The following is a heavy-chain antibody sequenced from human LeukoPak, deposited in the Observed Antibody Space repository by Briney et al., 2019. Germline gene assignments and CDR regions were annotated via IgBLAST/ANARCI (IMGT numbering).Heavy chain of an antibody. CDR3: ARRYCSGGSCYLDY. CDR1: GGSISNYF. J-gene: IGHJ4*02. CDR2: ASYSGGT. V-gene: IGHV4-59*01. D-gene: IGHD2-15*01. Sequence: SETLSLTCTASGGSISNYFWSWIRQPPGKRLELIGYASYSGGTNYNPSLKSRVTMSVDTSKNYFSLNLSSVTAADTAVYYCARRYCSGGSCYLDYWGQGTLVTVSS.